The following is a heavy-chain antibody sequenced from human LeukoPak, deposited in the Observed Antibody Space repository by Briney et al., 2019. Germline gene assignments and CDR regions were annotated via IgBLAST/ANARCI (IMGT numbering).Heavy chain of an antibody. V-gene: IGHV3-23*01. CDR1: GITLSNYG. Sequence: GGSLRLSCAVAGITLSNYGMSWVRQAPGKGLEWVAGISGSGGGTNYADSVKGRFTISRDNPRNTLYLKMNSLRAEDTAVYFCAKRGVVIRVILVGFHKEAYYFDSWGQGALVTVSS. J-gene: IGHJ4*02. D-gene: IGHD3-22*01. CDR2: ISGSGGGT. CDR3: AKRGVVIRVILVGFHKEAYYFDS.